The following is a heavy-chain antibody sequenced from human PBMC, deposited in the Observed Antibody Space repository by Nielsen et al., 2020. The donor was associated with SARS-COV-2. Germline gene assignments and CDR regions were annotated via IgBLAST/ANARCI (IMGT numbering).Heavy chain of an antibody. D-gene: IGHD2-8*01. CDR1: GFTFSSYS. CDR2: ISSSSSYI. J-gene: IGHJ4*02. V-gene: IGHV3-21*01. CDR3: ARDCTNGGCYGY. Sequence: GESLKISCAASGFTFSSYSMNWVRQAPGKGLEWVSSISSSSSYIYYADSVKGRFTISRDNAKNSLYLQMNSLRAEDTAVYYCARDCTNGGCYGYWGQGTLVTVSS.